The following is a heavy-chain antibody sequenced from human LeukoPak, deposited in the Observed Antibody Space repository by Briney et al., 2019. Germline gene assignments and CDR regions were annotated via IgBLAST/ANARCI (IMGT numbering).Heavy chain of an antibody. V-gene: IGHV4-39*01. CDR2: IYYSGRT. D-gene: IGHD1-26*01. Sequence: SETLSLTCTVSGGSINSSSYYWGWIRQPPGKGLEWIGTIYYSGRTYNNPPLKSRVTISVDTSKNQFSLKLSSVTAADTAVYYCARHVGGSYSLPFDYWGQGTLVTVSS. CDR3: ARHVGGSYSLPFDY. J-gene: IGHJ4*02. CDR1: GGSINSSSYY.